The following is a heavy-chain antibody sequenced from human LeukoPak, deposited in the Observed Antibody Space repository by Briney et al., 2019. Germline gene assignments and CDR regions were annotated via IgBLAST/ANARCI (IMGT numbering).Heavy chain of an antibody. CDR2: ISSNGGNI. CDR1: GFTFSSYA. J-gene: IGHJ4*02. CDR3: ARVRVGVTAKGHYFDY. V-gene: IGHV3-64*01. D-gene: IGHD1-26*01. Sequence: GTLRLSCAASGFTFSSYAMHWVRQAPGKGLEYVSVISSNGGNIYYANSVKGRFTISRGNSKNTLYLQMGSLRPEDMAVYYCARVRVGVTAKGHYFDYWGQGTLVTVSS.